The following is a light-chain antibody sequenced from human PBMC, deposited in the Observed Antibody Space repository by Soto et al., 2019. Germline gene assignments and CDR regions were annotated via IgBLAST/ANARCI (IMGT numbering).Light chain of an antibody. J-gene: IGLJ2*01. CDR3: SSYGGNNNLV. V-gene: IGLV2-8*01. Sequence: QSVLTQPPSASRSPGQSVTISCTATSSAVGGYRYVAWYQQHPGKAPKLILYEVTKRPSGVPDRFSGSKSGNTASLTVSGLQADDEADYYCSSYGGNNNLVFGGGTKLTVL. CDR2: EVT. CDR1: SSAVGGYRY.